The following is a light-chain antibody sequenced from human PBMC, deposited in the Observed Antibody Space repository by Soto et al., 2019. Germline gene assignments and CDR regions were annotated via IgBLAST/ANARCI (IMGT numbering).Light chain of an antibody. Sequence: IPMTQSPSSLSSSTGDRVTITCRASQGISSYLAWYQRKPGKAPKLLSYAASSLQSGVPSRFSGSGSGTDFTLTISSLKNDDFATYYCQQYNSYSPTFGQGTKVDIK. CDR1: QGISSY. J-gene: IGKJ1*01. CDR3: QQYNSYSPT. V-gene: IGKV1-8*01. CDR2: AAS.